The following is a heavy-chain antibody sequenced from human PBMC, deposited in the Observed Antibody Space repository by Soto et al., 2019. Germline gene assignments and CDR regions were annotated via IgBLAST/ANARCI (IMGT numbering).Heavy chain of an antibody. V-gene: IGHV4-4*02. J-gene: IGHJ5*02. Sequence: QVQLQASGPGLVQPAGTLSLTCTVSGGSVTSRNWWIWVRQPPGKGLRWIGAIHHSGTTDYNPSLKSRATISVDKSKNHFSLRLTSVTAADTALYYCARQELELDWFDPWGQGTLVSVSS. CDR3: ARQELELDWFDP. D-gene: IGHD1-7*01. CDR2: IHHSGTT. CDR1: GGSVTSRNW.